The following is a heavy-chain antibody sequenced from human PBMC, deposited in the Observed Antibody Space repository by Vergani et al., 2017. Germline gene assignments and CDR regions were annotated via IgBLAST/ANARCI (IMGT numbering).Heavy chain of an antibody. CDR1: GYSISSGYY. J-gene: IGHJ3*02. CDR3: ARRAVVYAFDI. CDR2: IYYSGST. D-gene: IGHD6-19*01. Sequence: QVQLQESGPGLVKPSETLSLTCTVSGYSISSGYYWGWIRQPPGKGLEWIGSIYYSGSTYYNPSLKSRVTISVDTSKNQFSLKLSSVTAADTAVYYCARRAVVYAFDIWGQGTMVTVSS. V-gene: IGHV4-38-2*02.